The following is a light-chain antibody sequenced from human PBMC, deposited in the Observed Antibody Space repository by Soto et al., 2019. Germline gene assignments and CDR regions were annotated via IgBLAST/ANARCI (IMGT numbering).Light chain of an antibody. CDR3: SSSTSSSTRV. V-gene: IGLV2-14*01. Sequence: QSALTQPASVSGSPGQSITISCTGTSSDVGGYNYVSWYQQHPGKAPKLMIYEVSNLPSGVSNRFSGSKSGNTASLTISGLQAEDEADYYCSSSTSSSTRVFGGGPKLTVL. J-gene: IGLJ3*02. CDR2: EVS. CDR1: SSDVGGYNY.